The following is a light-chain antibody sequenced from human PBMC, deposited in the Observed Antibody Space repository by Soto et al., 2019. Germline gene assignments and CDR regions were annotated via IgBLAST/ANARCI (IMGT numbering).Light chain of an antibody. J-gene: IGLJ2*01. V-gene: IGLV2-8*01. CDR1: SNDVGAYNF. Sequence: QSALTQPPSASGSPGQSVTIYCTGTSNDVGAYNFISWYQQHPGKAPKLMIYEVNKRPPGVPDRFSGSKSGNTASLTVSGLQAEDEADYYCSSYGGSNNLLFGGGTQLTVL. CDR3: SSYGGSNNLL. CDR2: EVN.